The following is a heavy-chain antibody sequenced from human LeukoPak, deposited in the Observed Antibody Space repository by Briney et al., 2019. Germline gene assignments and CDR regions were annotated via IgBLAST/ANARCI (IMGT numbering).Heavy chain of an antibody. D-gene: IGHD6-13*01. J-gene: IGHJ4*02. CDR1: GFTFSIYW. Sequence: QPGGSLRLSCAASGFTFSIYWIHWVRQVPGKGLEWVANIKEDGSEKYYVDSVKGRFTISRDNAKNSMYLQMNSLRAEDTAMYYCAREIESAARCRWGQGTLVTVSS. V-gene: IGHV3-7*05. CDR3: AREIESAARCR. CDR2: IKEDGSEK.